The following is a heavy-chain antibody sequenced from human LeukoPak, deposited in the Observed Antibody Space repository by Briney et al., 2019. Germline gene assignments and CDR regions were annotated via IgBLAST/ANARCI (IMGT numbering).Heavy chain of an antibody. Sequence: SETLSLTCTVSGYSISSGYYWAWIRQPPGKGLEWIGSIFHTGSTYHNPSLKSRVTISVDTSKNQFSLKLNSVTAADTAVYYCARDHSSSSEDYWGQGTLVSVSS. D-gene: IGHD6-13*01. J-gene: IGHJ4*02. CDR1: GYSISSGYY. CDR2: IFHTGST. V-gene: IGHV4-38-2*02. CDR3: ARDHSSSSEDY.